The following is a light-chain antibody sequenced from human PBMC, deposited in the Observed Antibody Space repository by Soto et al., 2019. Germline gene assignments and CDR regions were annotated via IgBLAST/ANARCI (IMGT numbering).Light chain of an antibody. CDR3: QQANSFPYT. CDR1: QTINNW. Sequence: DIQMTQSPSSVSASVGDRVTITCRASQTINNWLAWYQQKPGRAPELLIYAASSLQSGVPSRFIGGGSGTDFTLTISSLQPEDSATYFCQQANSFPYTFGQGTKLEIK. CDR2: AAS. J-gene: IGKJ2*01. V-gene: IGKV1-12*01.